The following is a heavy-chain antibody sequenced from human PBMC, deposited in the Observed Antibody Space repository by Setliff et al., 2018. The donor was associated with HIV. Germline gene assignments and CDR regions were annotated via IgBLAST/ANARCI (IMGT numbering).Heavy chain of an antibody. CDR1: GGSINNDIYF. CDR2: IYYSGST. Sequence: PSETLSLTCSVSGGSINNDIYFWSWIRQHPGKGLEWIGYIYYSGSTHYNPSLKSRITISVDTSKNQFSLRLSSVTAADTAVYYCARSGSSSPYYFDYWGQGTLVTVSS. CDR3: ARSGSSSPYYFDY. D-gene: IGHD6-6*01. J-gene: IGHJ4*02. V-gene: IGHV4-31*03.